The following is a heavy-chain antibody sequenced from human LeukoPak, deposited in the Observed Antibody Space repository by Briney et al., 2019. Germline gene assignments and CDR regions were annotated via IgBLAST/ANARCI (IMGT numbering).Heavy chain of an antibody. V-gene: IGHV3-7*01. D-gene: IGHD5-12*01. CDR2: IKQDGSEK. CDR1: GFTFSSYW. CDR3: VRGYSYGVY. J-gene: IGHJ4*02. Sequence: GGSLRLSCAASGFTFSSYWMSWARQAPGKGLEWVANIKQDGSEKYYVESVKGRFTISRDNAKNSLYLQMNGLGAEDTAVYYCVRGYSYGVYWGQGTLVTVSS.